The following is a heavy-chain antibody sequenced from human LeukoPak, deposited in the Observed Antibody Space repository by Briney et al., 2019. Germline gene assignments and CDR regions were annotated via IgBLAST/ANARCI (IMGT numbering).Heavy chain of an antibody. D-gene: IGHD5-18*01. Sequence: PGGSLRLSCAASGFTFSSYAMHWVRQAPGKGLEWVAVISYDGSNKYYADSVKGRFTISRDDSKSTLYLQMNSLRPEDTAVYYCAKEKLPSGYSFLTDYWGQGTLVTVSS. CDR3: AKEKLPSGYSFLTDY. J-gene: IGHJ4*02. CDR2: ISYDGSNK. V-gene: IGHV3-30-3*01. CDR1: GFTFSSYA.